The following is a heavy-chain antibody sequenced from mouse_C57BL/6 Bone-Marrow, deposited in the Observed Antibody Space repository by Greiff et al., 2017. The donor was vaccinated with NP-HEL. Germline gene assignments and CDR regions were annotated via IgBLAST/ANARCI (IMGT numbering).Heavy chain of an antibody. Sequence: EVKLMESGEGLVKPGGSLKLSCAASGFTFSSYAMSWVRQTPEKRLEWVAYISSGGDYIYYADTVKGRFTISRDNARNTLYLQMSSLKSEDTAMYYWTREGLYYGSSYWYFDVWGTGTTVTVSS. J-gene: IGHJ1*03. CDR2: ISSGGDYI. V-gene: IGHV5-9-1*02. CDR3: TREGLYYGSSYWYFDV. CDR1: GFTFSSYA. D-gene: IGHD1-1*01.